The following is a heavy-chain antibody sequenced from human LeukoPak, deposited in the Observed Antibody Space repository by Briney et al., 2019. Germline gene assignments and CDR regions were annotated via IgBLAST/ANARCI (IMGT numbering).Heavy chain of an antibody. CDR2: VYEGETT. V-gene: IGHV4-38-2*02. CDR3: ASNWSDFDY. Sequence: SETLSLTCTVSGYSFSTGHYWGWIRQPPGKGLEWIGSVYEGETTYYNPSLKTRLTISVDTSKNQFSLKLSSVTAADTAVYYCASNWSDFDYWGQGILVTVSS. CDR1: GYSFSTGHY. J-gene: IGHJ4*02. D-gene: IGHD1-1*01.